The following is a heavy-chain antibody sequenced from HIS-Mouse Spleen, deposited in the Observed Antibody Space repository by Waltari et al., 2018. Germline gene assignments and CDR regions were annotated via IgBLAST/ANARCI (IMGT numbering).Heavy chain of an antibody. CDR2: IKQDGSEK. V-gene: IGHV3-7*01. J-gene: IGHJ4*02. D-gene: IGHD1-26*01. CDR3: ARARGATLY. Sequence: EVQLVESGGGLVQPGGSLRLSCAASGFTFRRRWKSWVLQAPGEGREWVANIKQDGSEKYYVDSVKGRFTISRDNAKNSLYLQMNSLRAEDTAVYYCARARGATLYWGQGTLVTVSS. CDR1: GFTFRRRW.